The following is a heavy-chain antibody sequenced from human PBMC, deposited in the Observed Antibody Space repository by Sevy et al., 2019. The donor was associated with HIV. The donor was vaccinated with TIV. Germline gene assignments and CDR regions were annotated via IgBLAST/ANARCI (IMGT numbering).Heavy chain of an antibody. V-gene: IGHV4-34*01. J-gene: IGHJ4*02. D-gene: IGHD6-19*01. CDR2: INHSGST. CDR1: GGSFSGYY. CDR3: ARGGLVTAPTYFDY. Sequence: SETLSLTCAVYGGSFSGYYWSWIRQTPGKGLEWIGEINHSGSTNYNPSLKSRVTISVDTSKNQFSLKLSSVTAADTAVYYCARGGLVTAPTYFDYWGQGTLVTVSS.